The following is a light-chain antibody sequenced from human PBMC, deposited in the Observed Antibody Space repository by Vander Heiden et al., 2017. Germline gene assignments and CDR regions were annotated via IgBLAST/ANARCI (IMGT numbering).Light chain of an antibody. J-gene: IGLJ2*01. V-gene: IGLV2-14*01. CDR2: DVS. CDR3: SSYTSSSTPYVV. CDR1: RSDVGGYNY. Sequence: QSALTQPASVSGSPGQSITISCPGTRSDVGGYNYVSWYQQHPCKAPKLMIYDVSNRPSGVSNRFSGSKSGNTASLTISGLQAEDEADYYCSSYTSSSTPYVVFGGGTKLTVL.